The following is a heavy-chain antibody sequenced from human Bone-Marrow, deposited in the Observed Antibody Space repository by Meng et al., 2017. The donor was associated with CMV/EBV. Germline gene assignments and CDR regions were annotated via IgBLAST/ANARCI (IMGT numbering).Heavy chain of an antibody. D-gene: IGHD6-13*01. CDR1: GFTFSSYA. CDR2: ISYDGSNK. V-gene: IGHV3-30-3*01. J-gene: IGHJ5*02. CDR3: AREEFRQQLVYGRNWFDP. Sequence: GESLKISCAASGFTFSSYAMHWVRQAPVKGLEWVAVISYDGSNKYYADSVKGRFSISRDNSRNTLYLQMNSLRAEDTAVHYCAREEFRQQLVYGRNWFDPWGQGTLVTVSS.